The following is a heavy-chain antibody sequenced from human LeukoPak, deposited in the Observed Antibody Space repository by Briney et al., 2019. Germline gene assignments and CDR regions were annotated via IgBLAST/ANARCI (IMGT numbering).Heavy chain of an antibody. CDR1: GFTFSSYW. V-gene: IGHV3-74*01. Sequence: PGGSLRLSCAASGFTFSSYWMHWVRQAPGKGLVWVSRINTDGSSTSYADSVKGRFTISRDNAKNTLYLQMNSLRAEDTAVYYCARESGGWEMATISLDHWGQGTLVTVSS. CDR2: INTDGSST. CDR3: ARESGGWEMATISLDH. D-gene: IGHD5-24*01. J-gene: IGHJ4*02.